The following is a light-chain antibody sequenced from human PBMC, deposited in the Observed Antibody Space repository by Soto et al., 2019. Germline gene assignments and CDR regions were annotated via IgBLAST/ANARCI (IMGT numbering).Light chain of an antibody. CDR3: CSYAGSSTPYVV. CDR2: EGS. V-gene: IGLV2-23*01. CDR1: SSDFGSYNL. J-gene: IGLJ2*01. Sequence: QSALTQPASVSGSPGQSITISCTGTSSDFGSYNLVSWYQQHPGKAPKLMIYEGSKRPSGVSNRFSGSKSGNTASLTISGLQAEDEADYYCCSYAGSSTPYVVFGGGTKLTVL.